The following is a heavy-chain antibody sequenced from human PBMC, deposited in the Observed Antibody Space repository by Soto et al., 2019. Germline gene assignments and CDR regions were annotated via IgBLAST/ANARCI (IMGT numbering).Heavy chain of an antibody. D-gene: IGHD3-3*01. J-gene: IGHJ6*02. Sequence: ASVKVSCKASGYTYTSYGISWVRPAPGQGLEWMGWISAYNGNTNYAQKLQGRVTMTTDTSTSTAYMELRSLRSDDTAVYYCARAGGGFLEWLLTRYYYYYGMDVWGQGTTVTVSS. CDR1: GYTYTSYG. V-gene: IGHV1-18*04. CDR2: ISAYNGNT. CDR3: ARAGGGFLEWLLTRYYYYYGMDV.